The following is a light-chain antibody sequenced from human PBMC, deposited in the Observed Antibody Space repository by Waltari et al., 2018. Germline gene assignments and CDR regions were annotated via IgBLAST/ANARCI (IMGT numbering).Light chain of an antibody. V-gene: IGKV4-1*01. J-gene: IGKJ4*01. CDR3: QQYFGPPPLT. CDR2: WAS. CDR1: QSLLNSDNKRNY. Sequence: DIVMTQSPDSLAVSLGERATINCKSSQSLLNSDNKRNYLAWYQQQPGQPPKWLIYWASTRASGVPDRFSGSGSGTDFTLTISSLQAEDVAVYYCQQYFGPPPLTFGGGTKLEIK.